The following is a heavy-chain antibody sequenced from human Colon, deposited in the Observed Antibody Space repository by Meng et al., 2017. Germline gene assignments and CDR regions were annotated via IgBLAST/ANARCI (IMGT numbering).Heavy chain of an antibody. D-gene: IGHD2-8*01. CDR2: VYSSGST. Sequence: QLQEAGPVVVKSPETLSLTSTFAAASISSNYHWGWIRQPPGKGLEWIGNVYSSGSTYYNPSLNSRVTMSVDTSKNQFSLKLRSVTAADTAVYYCVRGNLMVTSPFDYWGQGTVVTVSS. J-gene: IGHJ4*02. CDR1: AASISSNYH. V-gene: IGHV4-39*07. CDR3: VRGNLMVTSPFDY.